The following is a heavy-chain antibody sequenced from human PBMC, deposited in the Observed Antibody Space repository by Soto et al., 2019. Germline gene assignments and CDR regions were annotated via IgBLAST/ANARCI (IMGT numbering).Heavy chain of an antibody. CDR2: IYYSGST. V-gene: IGHV4-30-4*01. CDR1: GGSISSGDYY. CDR3: AREEITMPRGNWFDP. J-gene: IGHJ5*02. Sequence: QVQLQESGPGLVKPSQTLSLTCTVSGGSISSGDYYWSWIRQPPGNGLEWIGYIYYSGSTYYNPSLKSRVTISVDTSKNQFSLKLSSVTAADTAVYYCAREEITMPRGNWFDPWGQGTLVTVSS. D-gene: IGHD3-10*01.